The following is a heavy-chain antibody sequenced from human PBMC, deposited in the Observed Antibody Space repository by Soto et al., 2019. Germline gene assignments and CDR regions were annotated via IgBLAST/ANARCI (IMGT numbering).Heavy chain of an antibody. V-gene: IGHV3-11*01. CDR2: ISSSGSTI. Sequence: AGSLRLSCAASGFTFSDHYMSWIRQAPGKGLEWVSYISSSGSTIYYADSVKGRVTMTRDTSISTAYMELSGLRSEDTAVYYCARTRLSSLTDAFDIWGQGTMVTVSS. CDR3: ARTRLSSLTDAFDI. J-gene: IGHJ3*02. CDR1: GFTFSDHY. D-gene: IGHD4-17*01.